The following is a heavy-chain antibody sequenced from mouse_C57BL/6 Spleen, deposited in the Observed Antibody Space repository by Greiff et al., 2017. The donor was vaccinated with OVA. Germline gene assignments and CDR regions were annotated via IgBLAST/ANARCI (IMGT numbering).Heavy chain of an antibody. D-gene: IGHD2-12*01. J-gene: IGHJ2*01. V-gene: IGHV3-6*01. CDR1: GYSITSGYY. Sequence: EVQLKESGPGLVKPSQSLSLTCSVTGYSITSGYYWNWIRQFPGNKLEWMGYISYDGSNNYNPSLKNRIPITRDTSKNQFYLKLNSVTTEDTATYYCARDRDSYYFDYWGQGTTLTVSS. CDR2: ISYDGSN. CDR3: ARDRDSYYFDY.